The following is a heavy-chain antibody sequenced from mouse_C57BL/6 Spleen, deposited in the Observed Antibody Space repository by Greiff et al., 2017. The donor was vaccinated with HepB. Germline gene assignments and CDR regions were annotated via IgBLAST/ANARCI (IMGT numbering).Heavy chain of an antibody. CDR3: ARDPGTAQATGY. V-gene: IGHV5-4*01. D-gene: IGHD3-2*02. J-gene: IGHJ3*01. Sequence: EVHLVESGGGLVKPGGSLKLSCAASGFTFSSYAMSWVRQTPEKRLEWVATISDGGSYTYYPDNVKGRFTISRDNAKNNLYLQMSQLKSEDAAMYYCARDPGTAQATGYWGQGTLVTVSA. CDR2: ISDGGSYT. CDR1: GFTFSSYA.